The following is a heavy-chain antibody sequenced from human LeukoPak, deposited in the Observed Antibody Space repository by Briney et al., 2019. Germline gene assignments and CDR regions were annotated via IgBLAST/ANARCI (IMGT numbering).Heavy chain of an antibody. CDR1: GFTFSSYA. CDR2: ISYDGSNK. J-gene: IGHJ3*02. Sequence: SGGSLRLSCAASGFTFSSYAMHWVRQAPGKGLEWVAVISYDGSNKYYADSVKGRFTISRDNSKNTLYLQMNSLRAEDTAVYYCAREDIAADAFDIWGQGTMVTVSS. CDR3: AREDIAADAFDI. V-gene: IGHV3-30*04. D-gene: IGHD2-15*01.